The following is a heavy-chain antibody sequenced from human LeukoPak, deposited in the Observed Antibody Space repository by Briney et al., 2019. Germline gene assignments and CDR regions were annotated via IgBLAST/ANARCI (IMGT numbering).Heavy chain of an antibody. CDR1: GFTFSSYA. V-gene: IGHV3-30*04. CDR3: ARALMDSSDAFDI. J-gene: IGHJ3*02. Sequence: GGSLRLSCAASGFTFSSYAMHWVRQAPGKGLEWVAVISYDGSNKYYADSVKGRFTISRDNSKNTLYLQMNSLRAEDTAVYYCARALMDSSDAFDIWGQGTMVTVSS. D-gene: IGHD3-22*01. CDR2: ISYDGSNK.